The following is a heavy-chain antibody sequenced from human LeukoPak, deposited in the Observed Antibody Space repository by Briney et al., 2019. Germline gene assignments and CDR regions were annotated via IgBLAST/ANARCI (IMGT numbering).Heavy chain of an antibody. CDR2: IHYSGST. V-gene: IGHV4-59*08. CDR1: GGSISPYH. CDR3: AHTDSYYFDSGMVS. Sequence: SETLSLTCTVSGGSISPYHWSWIRQPPGKGLEWIAYIHYSGSTSYNPSLKSRVTISVDTSKNQFSLKLSSVTAADTAVYYCAHTDSYYFDSGMVSWGQGALVTVSS. D-gene: IGHD3-22*01. J-gene: IGHJ5*02.